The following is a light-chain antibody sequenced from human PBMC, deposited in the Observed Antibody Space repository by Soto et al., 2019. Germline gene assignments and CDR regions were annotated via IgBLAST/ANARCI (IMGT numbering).Light chain of an antibody. CDR2: DVT. CDR1: SSDVGGSDY. CDR3: SSYTSNNNLL. J-gene: IGLJ2*01. Sequence: QSVLTQPASVSGSPGQSITISCTGTSSDVGGSDYVSWYQQHPGKAPKLMIYDVTNRPSGVSNRFSGSKSDNTAPLTISGLQAEDEADYYCSSYTSNNNLLFGGGTKVTVL. V-gene: IGLV2-14*03.